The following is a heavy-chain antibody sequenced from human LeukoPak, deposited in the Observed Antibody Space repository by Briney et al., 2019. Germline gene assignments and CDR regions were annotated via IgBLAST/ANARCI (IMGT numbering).Heavy chain of an antibody. Sequence: GGSLRLSCAASGFTFRNYWMHWVRQVPGKGLVWVSRTNGERSFTNYADSVKGRFTASRDNARSTLFLQMTSLRAEDTAVYYCVRDSDHYSFDYWGQGTLVTVSS. CDR1: GFTFRNYW. CDR3: VRDSDHYSFDY. J-gene: IGHJ4*02. D-gene: IGHD2-21*02. CDR2: TNGERSFT. V-gene: IGHV3-74*01.